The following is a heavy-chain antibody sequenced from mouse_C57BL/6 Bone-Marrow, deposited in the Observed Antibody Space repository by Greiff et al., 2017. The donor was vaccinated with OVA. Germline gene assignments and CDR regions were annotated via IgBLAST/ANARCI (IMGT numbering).Heavy chain of an antibody. CDR3: TRLDSSGYWFAY. CDR1: GFTFSSYA. J-gene: IGHJ3*01. CDR2: ISSGGDYI. V-gene: IGHV5-9-1*02. D-gene: IGHD3-2*02. Sequence: EVKVVESGEGLVKPGGSLKLSCAASGFTFSSYAMSWVRQTPEKRLEWVAYISSGGDYIYYADTVKGRFTISRDNARNTLYLQMSSLKSEDTAMYYCTRLDSSGYWFAYWGQGTLVTVSA.